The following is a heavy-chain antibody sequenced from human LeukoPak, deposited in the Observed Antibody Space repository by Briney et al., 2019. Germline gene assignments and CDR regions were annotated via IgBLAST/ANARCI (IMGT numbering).Heavy chain of an antibody. J-gene: IGHJ4*02. D-gene: IGHD2-2*01. CDR3: AREDQGASWIYYFDY. V-gene: IGHV3-53*01. CDR1: GFTVSSTY. Sequence: GGSLRLSCAASGFTVSSTYMAWVRQAPGRGLEWVSIIYSGGTTYYADSVKGRFTISRDNSKNTLYLQMNSLRAEDTAVYYCAREDQGASWIYYFDYWGQGTLVTVSS. CDR2: IYSGGTT.